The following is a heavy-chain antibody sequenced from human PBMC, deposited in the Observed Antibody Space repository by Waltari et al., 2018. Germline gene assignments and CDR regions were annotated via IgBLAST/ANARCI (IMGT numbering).Heavy chain of an antibody. V-gene: IGHV3-20*04. CDR1: GFTFDDFG. CDR3: ARWCPEYGSGSYLFYFDT. D-gene: IGHD3-10*01. CDR2: INWNGRST. Sequence: EVQLVESGGGVVRPGGSLRLSCEASGFTFDDFGMRWVRQAPGKGREWVSGINWNGRSTGYADSVKGRFTISRDNAKNSLYLQMKSLRAEDTALYYCARWCPEYGSGSYLFYFDTWGQGALITVSS. J-gene: IGHJ4*02.